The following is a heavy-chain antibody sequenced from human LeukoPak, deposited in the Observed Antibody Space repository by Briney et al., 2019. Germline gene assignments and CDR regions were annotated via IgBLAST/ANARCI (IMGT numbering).Heavy chain of an antibody. CDR3: ARDPLTTVVTPGYFDY. CDR2: ISSSSSYI. CDR1: GFTFSSYS. Sequence: PGGSLRLSCAASGFTFSSYSMNWVRQAPGKGLEWVSSISSSSSYIYYADSVKGRFTISRGNAKNSLYLQMNSLRAEDTAVYYCARDPLTTVVTPGYFDYWGQGTLVTVSS. J-gene: IGHJ4*02. D-gene: IGHD4-23*01. V-gene: IGHV3-21*01.